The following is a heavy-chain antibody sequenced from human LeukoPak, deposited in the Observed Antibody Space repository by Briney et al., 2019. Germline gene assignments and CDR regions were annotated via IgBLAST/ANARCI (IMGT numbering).Heavy chain of an antibody. J-gene: IGHJ4*02. CDR3: AKAEGSGNQPFDY. V-gene: IGHV3-23*01. CDR2: ISGGGGTT. CDR1: GFMSSSFSSYA. Sequence: ESGGSLRLSCAASGFMSSSFSSYAMSWVRQAPGKGLEWISYISGGGGTTYYADSVKGRFTISRDNSKNTLYLQMNSLRVGDTAVYSCAKAEGSGNQPFDYWGQGTLVTVSS. D-gene: IGHD3-10*01.